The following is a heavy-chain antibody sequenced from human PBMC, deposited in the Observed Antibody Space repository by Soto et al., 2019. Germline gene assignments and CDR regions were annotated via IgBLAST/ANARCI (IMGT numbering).Heavy chain of an antibody. Sequence: QVQLVQSGDEVRKPGSSVKVSCKASGYIFVNYGIAWVRQAPGQGLEWRGWISPYSGNTHYVSKVPGRVTVTTDTSTSTAYMDLGSLTSDDTAVYYCVSDRGSGHASVPYPWGQGTLVSVSS. D-gene: IGHD3-10*01. J-gene: IGHJ5*02. CDR1: GYIFVNYG. CDR2: ISPYSGNT. V-gene: IGHV1-18*01. CDR3: VSDRGSGHASVPYP.